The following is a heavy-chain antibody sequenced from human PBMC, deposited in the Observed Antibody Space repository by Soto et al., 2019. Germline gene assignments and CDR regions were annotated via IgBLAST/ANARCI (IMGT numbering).Heavy chain of an antibody. Sequence: EVQLVESGGGLVQPGGSLRLSCAASGFNVSSNYMSWVRQAPGTGLEWVSVMYSGGSTYYTESVKGGFTISRQNSKNTLSLHMTSLRVEDMTVNYCARGHDYDERATRRIAEYFQDWGQGTLVT. CDR1: GFNVSSNY. J-gene: IGHJ1*01. D-gene: IGHD4-17*01. CDR2: MYSGGST. CDR3: ARGHDYDERATRRIAEYFQD. V-gene: IGHV3-53*04.